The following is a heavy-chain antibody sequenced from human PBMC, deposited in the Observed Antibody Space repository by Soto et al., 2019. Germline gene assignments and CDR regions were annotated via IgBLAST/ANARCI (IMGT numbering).Heavy chain of an antibody. D-gene: IGHD2-2*01. Sequence: SVKVSCKASGGTFSSYAISWVRQAPGQGLEWMGGIIPIFGTANYAQKFQGRVTITADESTSTAYMELSSLRSEDTAVYYCAXGRRDCSSTSCYRWFDPWGQGTLVTVSS. V-gene: IGHV1-69*13. CDR1: GGTFSSYA. CDR3: AXGRRDCSSTSCYRWFDP. J-gene: IGHJ5*02. CDR2: IIPIFGTA.